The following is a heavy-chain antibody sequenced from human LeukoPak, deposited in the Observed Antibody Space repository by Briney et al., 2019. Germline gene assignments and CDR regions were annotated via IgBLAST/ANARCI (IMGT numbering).Heavy chain of an antibody. Sequence: SETLSLTCTVSGGSISSYYWSWIRQPPGKGLEWIGYIYYSGSTNYNPSLKSRVTISVDTSKNQFSLKLSSVTAADTAAYYCARDQIYDSSGYTNWFDPWGQGTLVTVSS. CDR1: GGSISSYY. CDR2: IYYSGST. J-gene: IGHJ5*02. CDR3: ARDQIYDSSGYTNWFDP. V-gene: IGHV4-59*01. D-gene: IGHD3-22*01.